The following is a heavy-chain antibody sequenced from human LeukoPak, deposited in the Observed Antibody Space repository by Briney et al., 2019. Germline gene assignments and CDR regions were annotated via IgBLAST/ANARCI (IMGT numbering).Heavy chain of an antibody. Sequence: GRSLRLSCAASGFTFSSYGMHWVRQAPGKGLEWVAVISYDGSNKYYADSVKGRFTISRDNSKNTLYLQMNSLRAEDTAVYYCAKSWVIGYCGSTSCSERDSYAFDIWGQGTMVTVSS. CDR1: GFTFSSYG. D-gene: IGHD2-2*01. J-gene: IGHJ3*02. V-gene: IGHV3-30*18. CDR2: ISYDGSNK. CDR3: AKSWVIGYCGSTSCSERDSYAFDI.